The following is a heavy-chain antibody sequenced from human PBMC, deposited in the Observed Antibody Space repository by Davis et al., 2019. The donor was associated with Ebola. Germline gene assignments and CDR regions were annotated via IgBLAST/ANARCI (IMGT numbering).Heavy chain of an antibody. Sequence: MPSETLSLTCAVYGGSFSGYYWSWIRQPPGKGLEWIGEINHSGSTNYNPSLKSRVTISVDTSKNQFPLKLSSVTAADTAVYYCASTNPGYSSSWYGYWGQGTLVTVSS. CDR1: GGSFSGYY. J-gene: IGHJ4*02. V-gene: IGHV4-34*01. CDR3: ASTNPGYSSSWYGY. CDR2: INHSGST. D-gene: IGHD6-13*01.